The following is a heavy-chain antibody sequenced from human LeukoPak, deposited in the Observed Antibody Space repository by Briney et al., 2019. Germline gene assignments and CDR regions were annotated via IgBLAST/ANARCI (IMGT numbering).Heavy chain of an antibody. CDR2: INPNSGGT. J-gene: IGHJ4*02. CDR3: ARSYCSSTSCQN. D-gene: IGHD2-2*01. V-gene: IGHV1-2*02. Sequence: ASVKVSCKASGYTFTGYYMHWVRQAPGQGLEWMGWINPNSGGTNYAQKFQGRVTMTRDTSISTAYMELSRLRSDDTAVYYCARSYCSSTSCQNWGQGTLVTVSS. CDR1: GYTFTGYY.